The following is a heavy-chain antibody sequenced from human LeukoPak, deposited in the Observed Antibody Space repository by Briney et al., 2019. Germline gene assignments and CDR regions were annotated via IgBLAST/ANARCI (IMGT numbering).Heavy chain of an antibody. V-gene: IGHV4-4*02. D-gene: IGHD3-22*01. CDR1: GGSISNNNW. J-gene: IGHJ3*02. CDR2: IYHSGST. CDR3: ARMGYYDSSGSYTFDI. Sequence: PSGTLSLTCAVSGGSISNNNWWSWVRQSPGKGLEWIGEIYHSGSTNYNPSLKSRVTISVDKSKNQFSLKLSSVTAADTAVYYCARMGYYDSSGSYTFDIWGQGTLVTVSS.